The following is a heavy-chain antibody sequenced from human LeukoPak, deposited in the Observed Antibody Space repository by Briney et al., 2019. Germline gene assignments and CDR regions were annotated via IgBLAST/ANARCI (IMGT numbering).Heavy chain of an antibody. CDR3: ARDQASSGRYYYGMDV. Sequence: GGSLRLSCAASGFTFTDSAMHWVRQAPGKGLEWVAVIWYDGSNKYYADSVKGRFTISRDNSKNTLYPQMNSLRAEDTAVYYCARDQASSGRYYYGMDVWGQGTTVTVSS. CDR1: GFTFTDSA. D-gene: IGHD3-22*01. V-gene: IGHV3-33*08. CDR2: IWYDGSNK. J-gene: IGHJ6*02.